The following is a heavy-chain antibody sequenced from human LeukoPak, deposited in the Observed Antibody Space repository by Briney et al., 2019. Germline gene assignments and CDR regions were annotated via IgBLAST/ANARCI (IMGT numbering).Heavy chain of an antibody. CDR1: GFTFSSYG. D-gene: IGHD6-19*01. CDR3: VKSVIAVAAHWYYYYGMDV. J-gene: IGHJ6*02. V-gene: IGHV3-30*18. Sequence: PGGSLRLSCAASGFTFSSYGMHWVRQAPGKGLEWVAVISYDGSNKYYADSVKGRFTISRDNSKNTLYLQMNSLRAEDTAVCYCVKSVIAVAAHWYYYYGMDVWGQGTTVTVSS. CDR2: ISYDGSNK.